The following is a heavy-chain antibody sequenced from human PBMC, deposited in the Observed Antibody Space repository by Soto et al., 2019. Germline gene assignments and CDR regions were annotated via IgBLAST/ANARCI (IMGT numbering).Heavy chain of an antibody. J-gene: IGHJ5*02. D-gene: IGHD2-2*02. CDR2: INPSGGST. CDR3: ASGQNIDCSSTSCYKAASRGGWFDP. V-gene: IGHV1-46*01. CDR1: GYTFTSYY. Sequence: ASVKVSCKASGYTFTSYYMHWVRQAPGQGLEWMGIINPSGGSTSYAQKFQGRVTMTRDTSTSTVYMELSSLRSEDTAVYYCASGQNIDCSSTSCYKAASRGGWFDPWGQGTLVTVSS.